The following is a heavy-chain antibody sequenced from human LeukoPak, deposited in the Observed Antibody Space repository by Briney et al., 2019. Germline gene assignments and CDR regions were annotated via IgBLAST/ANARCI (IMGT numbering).Heavy chain of an antibody. CDR1: GGSFSDHY. Sequence: PSETLSLTCAVYGGSFSDHYWSWIRQPPGKGLEWIGEIDHRGTTNYNPSLKSRVTISVDTSKNQFSLNLSSVTAADRAVYYCARGGIWYHDYWGQGTLVTVSS. D-gene: IGHD2-8*01. CDR3: ARGGIWYHDY. CDR2: IDHRGTT. V-gene: IGHV4-34*01. J-gene: IGHJ4*02.